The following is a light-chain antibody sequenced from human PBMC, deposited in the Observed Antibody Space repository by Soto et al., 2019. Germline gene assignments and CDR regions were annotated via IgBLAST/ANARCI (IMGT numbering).Light chain of an antibody. J-gene: IGLJ3*02. Sequence: QAVVTQEPSLTVSPGGTVTLTCGSSTGAVTSGHYAYWLQQKPGQAPRALIYHTTNTRSWTPARFSGSLLGGKAALTLSGAQPEDEALYYCMLTYSGPWVFGGGTKLTVL. V-gene: IGLV7-46*01. CDR2: HTT. CDR3: MLTYSGPWV. CDR1: TGAVTSGHY.